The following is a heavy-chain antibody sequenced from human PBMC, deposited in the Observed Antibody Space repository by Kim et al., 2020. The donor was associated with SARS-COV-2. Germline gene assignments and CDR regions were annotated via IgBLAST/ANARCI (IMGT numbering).Heavy chain of an antibody. Sequence: YTNYSPSFQGHVTISADKSISTAYLQWSSLKASDTAMYYCASGWNGFVIDWGQGTLVTVSS. CDR2: YT. J-gene: IGHJ4*02. CDR3: ASGWNGFVID. D-gene: IGHD3-3*01. V-gene: IGHV5-10-1*01.